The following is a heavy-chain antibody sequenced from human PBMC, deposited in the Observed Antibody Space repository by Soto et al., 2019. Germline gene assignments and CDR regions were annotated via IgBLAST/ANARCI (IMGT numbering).Heavy chain of an antibody. J-gene: IGHJ4*02. CDR3: ARHRGSDYGDWPDY. CDR2: IYYSGST. Sequence: QVQLQESGPGLVKPSETLSLTCTVSGGSISSYYWSWIRQPPGKGLEWIGYIYYSGSTNYNPSLKSRVTISLHPSKTQFHLKLRSVTAADTAVYYCARHRGSDYGDWPDYWGQGTLVTVAS. D-gene: IGHD4-17*01. V-gene: IGHV4-59*08. CDR1: GGSISSYY.